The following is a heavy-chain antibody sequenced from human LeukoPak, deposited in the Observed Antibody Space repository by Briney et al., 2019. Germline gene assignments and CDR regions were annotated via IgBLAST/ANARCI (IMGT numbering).Heavy chain of an antibody. Sequence: SETLSLTCTVSGGSISTYYWSWLRQPPGKELEWIGYIYYSGSTSYNPSLKSRVTISLDTSKNQFSLKLSSVTAADTAVYYCARDLSSSWTPSWFDPWGQGTLVTVSS. D-gene: IGHD6-13*01. CDR2: IYYSGST. J-gene: IGHJ5*02. V-gene: IGHV4-59*12. CDR3: ARDLSSSWTPSWFDP. CDR1: GGSISTYY.